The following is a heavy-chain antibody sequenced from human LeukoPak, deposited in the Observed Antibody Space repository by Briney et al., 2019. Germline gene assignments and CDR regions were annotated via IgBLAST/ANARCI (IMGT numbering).Heavy chain of an antibody. CDR2: IYTSGST. CDR3: ARGLVSSGWYYHYYYYMDV. V-gene: IGHV4-61*02. J-gene: IGHJ6*03. CDR1: GGSISSGSYY. D-gene: IGHD6-19*01. Sequence: SETLSLTCTVSGGSISSGSYYWSWIRQPAGKGLEWIGRIYTSGSTNYNPSLKSRVTISVDTSKNQFSLKLSSVTAADTAVYYCARGLVSSGWYYHYYYYMDVWGKGTTVTVSS.